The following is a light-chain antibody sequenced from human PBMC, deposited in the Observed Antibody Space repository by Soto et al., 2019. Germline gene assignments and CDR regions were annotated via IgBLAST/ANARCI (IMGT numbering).Light chain of an antibody. CDR2: EVN. CDR3: SSYGGSNNLL. V-gene: IGLV2-8*01. Sequence: QSVLTQPASVSGSPGQSITISCTGTSSDIGSYNYVAWYQQFPGKTPKLMIYEVNKRPSGVPDRFSGSKSGNTASLTVSGLQAEDEADYYCSSYGGSNNLLFGGGTKLTVL. J-gene: IGLJ2*01. CDR1: SSDIGSYNY.